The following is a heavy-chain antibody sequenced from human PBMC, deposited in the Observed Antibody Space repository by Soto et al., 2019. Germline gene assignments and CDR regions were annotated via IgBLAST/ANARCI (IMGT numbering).Heavy chain of an antibody. V-gene: IGHV3-23*01. D-gene: IGHD3-10*01. Sequence: EVQLLESGGGLVQPGGSLRLSCAASGFTFSSYAMSWVRQAPGKGLEWVSAISGSGGSTYYADSVKGRFTISRDNSKNALYLLMSSLRAEDTAVYYCAKLAGVIITYYWIGYWGQGTLVNVSS. CDR2: ISGSGGST. CDR3: AKLAGVIITYYWIGY. J-gene: IGHJ4*02. CDR1: GFTFSSYA.